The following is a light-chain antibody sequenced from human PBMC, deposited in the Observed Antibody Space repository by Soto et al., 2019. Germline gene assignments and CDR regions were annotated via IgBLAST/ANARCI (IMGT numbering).Light chain of an antibody. CDR2: DAS. V-gene: IGKV1-5*01. CDR1: QSISSW. J-gene: IGKJ1*01. CDR3: QQYNSYSQT. Sequence: IQMTQSPSTLSASVGDRVTITCRASQSISSWLAWYQQKPGKAPKLLIYDASGLESGVPSRFSGSGSGTESTLTISSLQPDDFATYYCQQYNSYSQTFGQGTKV.